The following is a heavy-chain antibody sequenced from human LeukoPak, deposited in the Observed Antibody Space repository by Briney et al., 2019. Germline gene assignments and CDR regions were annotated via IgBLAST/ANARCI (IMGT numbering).Heavy chain of an antibody. Sequence: PGGSLRLSCAASGFTFSSYSMNWVRQAPGKGLEWVSSISSSSSYIYYADSVKGRFTISRDNAKNSLYLQMNSLRAEDTAVYYCASRQQLARGYYFDYWGQGTLVTVSS. CDR2: ISSSSSYI. D-gene: IGHD6-13*01. CDR3: ASRQQLARGYYFDY. CDR1: GFTFSSYS. V-gene: IGHV3-21*01. J-gene: IGHJ4*02.